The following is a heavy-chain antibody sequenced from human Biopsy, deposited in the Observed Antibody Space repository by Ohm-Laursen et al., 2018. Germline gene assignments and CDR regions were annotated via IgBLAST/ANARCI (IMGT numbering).Heavy chain of an antibody. D-gene: IGHD3-22*01. CDR3: ARDRGYYSDRTVPGYLDL. J-gene: IGHJ2*01. Sequence: DTLSLTCTVSGDSISSYYWSWIRQPPGKGLEWIGYVYYTGSTDYNPSLQSRVTISVDTSKNHFSLRLRSVTPADTAIYYCARDRGYYSDRTVPGYLDLWGRGTLVTVSS. CDR1: GDSISSYY. V-gene: IGHV4-59*01. CDR2: VYYTGST.